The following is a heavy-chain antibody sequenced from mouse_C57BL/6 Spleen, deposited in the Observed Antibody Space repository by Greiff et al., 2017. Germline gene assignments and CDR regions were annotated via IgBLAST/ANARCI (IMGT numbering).Heavy chain of an antibody. D-gene: IGHD1-1*01. Sequence: VKLMESGPGLVAPSQSLSITCTVSGFSLTSYAISWVRQPPGKGLEWLGVIWTGGGTNYNSALKSRLSISKDNSKSQVFLKMNSLQTDDTARYYCARNIYYYGNSYYAMDYWGQGTSVTVSS. V-gene: IGHV2-9-1*01. CDR1: GFSLTSYA. CDR3: ARNIYYYGNSYYAMDY. CDR2: IWTGGGT. J-gene: IGHJ4*01.